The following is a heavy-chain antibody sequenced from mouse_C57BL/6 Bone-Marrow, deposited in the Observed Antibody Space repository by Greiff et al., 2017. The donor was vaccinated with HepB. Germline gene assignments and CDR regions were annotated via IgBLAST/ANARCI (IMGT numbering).Heavy chain of an antibody. V-gene: IGHV1-69*01. Sequence: QVQLKQPGAELVMPGASVKLSCKASGYTFTSYWMHWVKQRPGQGLEWIGEIDPSDSYTNYNQKFKGKSTLTVDKSSSTAYMQLSSLTSEDPAVYYCARARGYFDVWGTGTTVTVSS. CDR1: GYTFTSYW. CDR3: ARARGYFDV. J-gene: IGHJ1*03. CDR2: IDPSDSYT.